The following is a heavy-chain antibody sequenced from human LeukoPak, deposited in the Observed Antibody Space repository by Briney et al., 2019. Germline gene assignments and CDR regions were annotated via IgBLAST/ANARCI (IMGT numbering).Heavy chain of an antibody. D-gene: IGHD2-2*02. CDR3: AYCSSTSCYKGGIDY. CDR2: IYYSGST. CDR1: GGPISSYY. J-gene: IGHJ4*02. V-gene: IGHV4-59*01. Sequence: SETLSLTCTVSGGPISSYYWSWIRQPPGKGLEWIGDIYYSGSTNYNPSLKSRVTISVDTSKNQFSLKLSSVTAADTAVYYCAYCSSTSCYKGGIDYWGQGTLVTVSS.